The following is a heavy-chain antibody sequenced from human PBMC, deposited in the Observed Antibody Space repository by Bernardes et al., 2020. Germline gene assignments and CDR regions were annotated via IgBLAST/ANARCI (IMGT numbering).Heavy chain of an antibody. D-gene: IGHD1-26*01. Sequence: SETLSLTCTVSGGSISSGGYYWSWIRQHPGKGLEWIGYIYYSGSTYYNPSLKSRVTISVDTSKNQFSLKLSSVTAADTAVYYCARGLNSELLSIAFDIWGQGTMVTVSS. V-gene: IGHV4-61*08. CDR2: IYYSGST. J-gene: IGHJ3*02. CDR3: ARGLNSELLSIAFDI. CDR1: GGSISSGGYY.